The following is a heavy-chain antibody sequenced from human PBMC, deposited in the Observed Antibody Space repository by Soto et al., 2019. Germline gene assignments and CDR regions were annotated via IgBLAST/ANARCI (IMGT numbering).Heavy chain of an antibody. J-gene: IGHJ4*02. CDR2: ISWNSGSI. D-gene: IGHD4-17*01. V-gene: IGHV3-9*01. Sequence: EVQLVESGGGLVQPGRSLRLSCAASGFTFDDYAMHWVRQAPGKGLEWVSGISWNSGSIGYADSVKGRFTISRDNAKNSLYLQMNSLRAEDTALYYCAGLWEKTGYGDYVLDYWGQGTLVTVSS. CDR1: GFTFDDYA. CDR3: AGLWEKTGYGDYVLDY.